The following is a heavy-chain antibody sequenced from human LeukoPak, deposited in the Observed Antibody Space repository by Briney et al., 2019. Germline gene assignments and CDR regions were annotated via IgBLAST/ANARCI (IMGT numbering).Heavy chain of an antibody. J-gene: IGHJ6*02. V-gene: IGHV4-59*01. CDR2: IYYSGST. D-gene: IGHD3-10*01. Sequence: SETLSLTCTVSGGSISSYYWSWIRQPPGEGLEWIGYIYYSGSTNYNPSLKSRFTLVLDTSKNHSSLKLSSVTAAATAVYYCARGTYYYGSGYVMDVWGQGTTVTVSS. CDR1: GGSISSYY. CDR3: ARGTYYYGSGYVMDV.